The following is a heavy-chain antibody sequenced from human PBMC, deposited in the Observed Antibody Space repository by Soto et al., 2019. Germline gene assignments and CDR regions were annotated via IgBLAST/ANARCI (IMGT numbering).Heavy chain of an antibody. V-gene: IGHV3-9*01. CDR3: AKDTSLGDTVTTLWYFDY. Sequence: EVQLVESGGGLVQPGRSLRLSCAASGFTFDDYAMHWVRQAPGKGLEWVSGISWNSGSIGYADSVKGRFTISRDNAKNSLYLQMNSLRAEDTALYYCAKDTSLGDTVTTLWYFDYWGQGTLVTVSS. CDR2: ISWNSGSI. CDR1: GFTFDDYA. J-gene: IGHJ4*02. D-gene: IGHD4-17*01.